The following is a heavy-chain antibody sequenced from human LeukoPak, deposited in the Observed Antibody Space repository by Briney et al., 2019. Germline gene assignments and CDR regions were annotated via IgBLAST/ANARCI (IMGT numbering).Heavy chain of an antibody. D-gene: IGHD3-9*01. CDR3: ARGGYDILTGYYVSPDY. J-gene: IGHJ4*02. CDR2: IYPGDSDT. CDR1: GYSFTSYW. V-gene: IGHV5-51*01. Sequence: GESLKISCKGSGYSFTSYWIGWVRQMPGKGLEWMGIIYPGDSDTRYSPSFQGRVTISADKSISTAYLQWSSLEASDTAMYYCARGGYDILTGYYVSPDYWGQGTLVTVSS.